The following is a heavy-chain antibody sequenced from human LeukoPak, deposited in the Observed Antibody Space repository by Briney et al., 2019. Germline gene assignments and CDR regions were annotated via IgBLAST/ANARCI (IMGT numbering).Heavy chain of an antibody. D-gene: IGHD6-19*01. CDR1: GYTFTGYY. CDR3: ARDRGNIAVAAALGVYYFDY. CDR2: INPNSGGT. J-gene: IGHJ4*02. V-gene: IGHV1-2*02. Sequence: ASVKVSCKASGYTFTGYYMHWVRQAPGQGLEWMGWINPNSGGTNYAQKFQGRVTMTRDTSISTAYMELSRLRSDDTAVYYCARDRGNIAVAAALGVYYFDYWGQGTLVTVSS.